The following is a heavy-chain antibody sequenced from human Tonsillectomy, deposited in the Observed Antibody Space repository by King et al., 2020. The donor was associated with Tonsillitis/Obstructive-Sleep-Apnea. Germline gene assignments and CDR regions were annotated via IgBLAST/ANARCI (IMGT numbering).Heavy chain of an antibody. CDR3: ASMTAAGTRGFDY. V-gene: IGHV3-7*03. D-gene: IGHD6-13*01. CDR1: GFTFSSYW. Sequence: VQLVESGGGLVQPGGSLRLSCAASGFTFSSYWMSWVRQAPGKGLEWVANIKQDGNEKYYVDSVKGRFTISRDNAKNSLYLQMNSLRAEDTAVYYCASMTAAGTRGFDYWGQGTLVTVSS. CDR2: IKQDGNEK. J-gene: IGHJ4*02.